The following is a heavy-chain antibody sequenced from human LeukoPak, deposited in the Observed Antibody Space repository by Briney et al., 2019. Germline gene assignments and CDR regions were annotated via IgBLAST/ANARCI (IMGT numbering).Heavy chain of an antibody. Sequence: SETLSLTCTVSGGSISSYYWSWIRQPAGKGLEWIGRIYTSGSTNYNPSSKSRVTMSVDTSKNQFSMKLSSVTAADTAVYYCARNFCSSTSCYSYYYYYGMDVWGQGTTVTVSS. CDR2: IYTSGST. V-gene: IGHV4-4*07. D-gene: IGHD2-2*02. CDR3: ARNFCSSTSCYSYYYYYGMDV. J-gene: IGHJ6*02. CDR1: GGSISSYY.